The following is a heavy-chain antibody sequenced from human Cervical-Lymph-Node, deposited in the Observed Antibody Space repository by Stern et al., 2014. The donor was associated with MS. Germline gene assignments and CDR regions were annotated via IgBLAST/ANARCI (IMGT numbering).Heavy chain of an antibody. V-gene: IGHV5-51*03. Sequence: EVQLVESGAEVKKPGESLKISCKTSGYTFISYWIGWVRQMPGRGLEWMGIIYTGDSHTRYSPPFQGKVTISVDKSISTAYLQWSSLKASDTAIYYCARRSWDYRREYYFDFWGQGTLVTVSS. J-gene: IGHJ4*02. CDR2: IYTGDSHT. CDR1: GYTFISYW. CDR3: ARRSWDYRREYYFDF. D-gene: IGHD4-11*01.